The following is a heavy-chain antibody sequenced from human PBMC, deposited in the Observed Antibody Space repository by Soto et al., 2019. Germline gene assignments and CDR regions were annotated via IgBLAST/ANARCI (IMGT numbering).Heavy chain of an antibody. D-gene: IGHD6-13*01. CDR2: VYRTGST. V-gene: IGHV4-4*02. CDR1: SDSVSNNNW. CDR3: ARVNLAAAGEFDY. Sequence: QVQLQESGPGLVKPSETLSLTFAVSSDSVSNNNWWGWVRQPPGKGLEWIGEVYRTGSTNYNPSLKSRVTVSMDKSKNLFSLRLFFVTAADTAVYYCARVNLAAAGEFDYWGQGALVTVSS. J-gene: IGHJ4*02.